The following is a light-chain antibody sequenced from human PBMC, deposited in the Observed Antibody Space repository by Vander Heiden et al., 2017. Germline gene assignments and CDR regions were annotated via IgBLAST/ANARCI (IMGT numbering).Light chain of an antibody. J-gene: IGKJ4*01. V-gene: IGKV3-20*01. CDR2: GAS. CDR1: QSVSSGY. Sequence: EIVLTQSPGTLSLSPGERATLSCRASQSVSSGYLAWHQQRPGQPPRLFIYGASSRATGIPDRFSGSGSGTDFTLTISRLEPEDFAVYYCQYYPSFLTFGGGTKVEIK. CDR3: QYYPSFLT.